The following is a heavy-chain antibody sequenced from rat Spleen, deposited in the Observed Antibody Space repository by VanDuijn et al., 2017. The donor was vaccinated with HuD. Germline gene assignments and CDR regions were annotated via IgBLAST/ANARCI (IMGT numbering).Heavy chain of an antibody. CDR2: ISTGGGST. J-gene: IGHJ3*01. CDR1: GFTFSNYY. V-gene: IGHV5-27*01. D-gene: IGHD1-4*01. CDR3: ASEPGTTGWFAY. Sequence: EVQLVESDGDLVRPGRSLKLSCAASGFTFSNYYMAWVRQAPTKGLEWVAYISTGGGSTYYRDSVKGRFTISRDNAKSTLYLQMDSLRSEDTATYYCASEPGTTGWFAYWGQGTLVTVSS.